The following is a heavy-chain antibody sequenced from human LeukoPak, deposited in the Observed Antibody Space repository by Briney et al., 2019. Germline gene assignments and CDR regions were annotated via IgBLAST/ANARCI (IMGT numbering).Heavy chain of an antibody. Sequence: GGSLRLSCAASGFTFSSYAMSWVRQAPGKGLEWVSAISGSGGSTYYADSVKGRFTISRDNSKNTLYLQMNSLRAEDTAVYYCAKVLVRDYCDSSGSLNFDYWGQGTLVTVSS. J-gene: IGHJ4*02. CDR3: AKVLVRDYCDSSGSLNFDY. V-gene: IGHV3-23*01. CDR2: ISGSGGST. D-gene: IGHD3-22*01. CDR1: GFTFSSYA.